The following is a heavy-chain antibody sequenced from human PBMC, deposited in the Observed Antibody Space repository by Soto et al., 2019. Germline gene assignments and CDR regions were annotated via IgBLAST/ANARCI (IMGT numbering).Heavy chain of an antibody. Sequence: SETLSLTCSVSGGSISSSSYFWGWIRQPPGKGLEWIGYIYYSGSTNYNPSLKSRDTISVDTSKNQFSLKLSTVTAADSAVYYCARGYRTHGYPYYGMDVWGQGTTVTVSS. CDR2: IYYSGST. CDR3: ARGYRTHGYPYYGMDV. D-gene: IGHD6-13*01. CDR1: GGSISSSSYF. V-gene: IGHV4-61*05. J-gene: IGHJ6*02.